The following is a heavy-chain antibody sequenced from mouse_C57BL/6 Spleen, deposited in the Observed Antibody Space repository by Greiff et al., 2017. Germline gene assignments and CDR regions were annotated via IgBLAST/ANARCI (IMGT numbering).Heavy chain of an antibody. V-gene: IGHV1-74*01. D-gene: IGHD1-1*01. J-gene: IGHJ4*01. CDR1: GYTFTSYW. Sequence: VQVVESGAELVKPGASVKVSCKASGYTFTSYWMHWVKQRPGQGLEWIGRIHPSASDTTYNQKFKGKATLTVDKSSSTAYMQLSSLTSEDSAVYYCAIEEVVIKSYAMDDWGQGTSVTVSS. CDR3: AIEEVVIKSYAMDD. CDR2: IHPSASDT.